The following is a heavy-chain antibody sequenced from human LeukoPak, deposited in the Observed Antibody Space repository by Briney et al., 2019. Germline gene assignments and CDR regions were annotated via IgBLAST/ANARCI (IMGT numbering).Heavy chain of an antibody. CDR3: VRGGGLLWFGELSPFDY. CDR1: GGSISSSNW. CDR2: IYHSGST. Sequence: SETLSLTCAVSGGSISSSNWWSWVRQPPGKGLDWIGEIYHSGSTNYNPSLKSRVTISVDKSKTQFSLKLSSVTAADTAVYYCVRGGGLLWFGELSPFDYWGQGTLVTVSS. D-gene: IGHD3-10*01. J-gene: IGHJ4*02. V-gene: IGHV4-4*02.